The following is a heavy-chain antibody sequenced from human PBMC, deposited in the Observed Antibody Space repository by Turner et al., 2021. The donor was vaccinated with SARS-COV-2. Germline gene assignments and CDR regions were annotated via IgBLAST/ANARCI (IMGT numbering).Heavy chain of an antibody. V-gene: IGHV3-53*02. CDR1: VFTVSSTY. Sequence: EVQRVETGGGVIQPGGALGLSCVASVFTVSSTYMSWARQAQGKGLEWVSVIYRGGSTYYADSVKGRFTISRDNTKNTVYLQMNRLRAEDTAVYYCARGSHDFWSGYYPSYFDYWGQGTLVTVSS. D-gene: IGHD3-3*01. CDR3: ARGSHDFWSGYYPSYFDY. J-gene: IGHJ4*02. CDR2: IYRGGST.